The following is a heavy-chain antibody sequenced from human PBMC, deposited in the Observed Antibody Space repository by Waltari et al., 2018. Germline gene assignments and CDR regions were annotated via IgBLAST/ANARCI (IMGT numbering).Heavy chain of an antibody. D-gene: IGHD4-17*01. CDR3: ARGTTETPFDY. J-gene: IGHJ4*02. CDR1: GYSISSGDY. V-gene: IGHV4-38-2*01. Sequence: QVQLQETGSGRVKPSETLSLTCAVSGYSISSGDYWGWIRQPPGKGLEWIGSNNHSGSTYHIPPLKSRFTISVDTSKNQFSLKLSSVTAADTAVYYCARGTTETPFDYWGQGTLVTVSS. CDR2: NNHSGST.